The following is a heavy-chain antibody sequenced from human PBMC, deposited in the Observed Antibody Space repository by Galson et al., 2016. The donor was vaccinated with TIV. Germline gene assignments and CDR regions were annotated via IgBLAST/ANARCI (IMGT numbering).Heavy chain of an antibody. CDR3: ATDVSTQDFDTSGYSPLGF. CDR2: FAPEDGKT. Sequence: SVKVSCKVSGYTLTEVAMYWVRQAPGKGLEWMGAFAPEDGKTIYAQRFKGRVTMTEDTSTHTAYMELSSLRSEDTALYYCATDVSTQDFDTSGYSPLGFWGQGTLVVVSS. V-gene: IGHV1-24*01. CDR1: GYTLTEVA. J-gene: IGHJ4*02. D-gene: IGHD3-22*01.